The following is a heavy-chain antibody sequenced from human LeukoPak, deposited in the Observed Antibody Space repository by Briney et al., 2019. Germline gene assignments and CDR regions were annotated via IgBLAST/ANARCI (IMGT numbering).Heavy chain of an antibody. Sequence: SETLSLTCTVSGGSISSYYWSWIRQPPGKGLEWIGYIYYSGSTNYNPSLKSRVTISVDTSKNQFSLKLSSVTAADTAVYYCARASYSSSSGYYYYYYYMDVWGKGTTVTVSS. CDR1: GGSISSYY. CDR2: IYYSGST. J-gene: IGHJ6*03. D-gene: IGHD6-6*01. V-gene: IGHV4-59*01. CDR3: ARASYSSSSGYYYYYYYMDV.